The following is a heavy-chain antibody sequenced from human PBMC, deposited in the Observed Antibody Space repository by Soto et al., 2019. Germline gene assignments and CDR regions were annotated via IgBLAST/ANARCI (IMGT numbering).Heavy chain of an antibody. CDR1: GFTFSDYY. V-gene: IGHV3-11*06. CDR2: ISSSSSYT. J-gene: IGHJ4*02. CDR3: ARGNRIAAAGLIHPAGPPSGH. Sequence: GGSLRLSCAASGFTFSDYYMSWIRQAPGKGLEWVSYISSSSSYTNYADSVKGRFTISRDNAKNSLYLQVNSLRAEDTAVYYCARGNRIAAAGLIHPAGPPSGHWGQGTLVTVSS. D-gene: IGHD6-13*01.